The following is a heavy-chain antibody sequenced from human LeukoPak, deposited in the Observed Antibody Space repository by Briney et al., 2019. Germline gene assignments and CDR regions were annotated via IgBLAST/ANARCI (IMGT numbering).Heavy chain of an antibody. V-gene: IGHV3-53*01. CDR2: IYSGGST. CDR3: AKVMITLVTPYYYGMDV. CDR1: GFTVSSNY. Sequence: GGSLRLSCAASGFTVSSNYMSWVRQAPGKGLEWVSVIYSGGSTYYADSVKGRFTISRDNSKNTLYLQMNSLRAEDTAVYYCAKVMITLVTPYYYGMDVWGQGTTVTVSS. J-gene: IGHJ6*02. D-gene: IGHD3-9*01.